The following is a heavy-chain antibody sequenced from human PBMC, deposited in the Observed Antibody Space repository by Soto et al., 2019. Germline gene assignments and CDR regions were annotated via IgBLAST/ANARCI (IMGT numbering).Heavy chain of an antibody. CDR2: IWYDGSNK. D-gene: IGHD3-10*01. Sequence: GGSLRLSCAASGFTFSSYGMHWVRQAPGKGLEWVAVIWYDGSNKYYADSVKGRFTISRDNSKNTLYLQMNSLRAEDTAVYYCAREPEWFGGPVERDYYYGMDVWGQGTTVTVSS. CDR1: GFTFSSYG. V-gene: IGHV3-33*01. J-gene: IGHJ6*02. CDR3: AREPEWFGGPVERDYYYGMDV.